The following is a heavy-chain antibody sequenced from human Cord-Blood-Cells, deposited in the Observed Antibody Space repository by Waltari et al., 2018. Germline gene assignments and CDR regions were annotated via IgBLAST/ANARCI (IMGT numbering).Heavy chain of an antibody. CDR2: IRSKAYGGTT. V-gene: IGHV3-49*03. J-gene: IGHJ6*02. Sequence: EVQLVESGGGLVQPGRSLRLSCTASGFTFGDYAMSWFRQAPGKGLGWVGFIRSKAYGGTTEYAASVKGRFTISRDDSKSIAYLQMNSLKTEDTAVYYCTREPQPLSPYYYYGMDVWGQGTTVTVSS. CDR3: TREPQPLSPYYYYGMDV. CDR1: GFTFGDYA. D-gene: IGHD2-2*01.